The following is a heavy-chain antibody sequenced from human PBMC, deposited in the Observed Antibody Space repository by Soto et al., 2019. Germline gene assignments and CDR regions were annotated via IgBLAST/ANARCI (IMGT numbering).Heavy chain of an antibody. CDR3: AHGSCSSADCYPNPYLDY. CDR1: GVSLSTPAEG. D-gene: IGHD2-2*01. CDR2: IYWDDDE. J-gene: IGHJ4*02. V-gene: IGHV2-5*02. Sequence: QITLKESGPTLVKPTQTLTLTCTFSGVSLSTPAEGVGWIRQPPGKALEWLALIYWDDDERYSPSLKSRLTITKDTSKNQVVLTMTIVDPVDTATYYCAHGSCSSADCYPNPYLDYWGQGILVTVSS.